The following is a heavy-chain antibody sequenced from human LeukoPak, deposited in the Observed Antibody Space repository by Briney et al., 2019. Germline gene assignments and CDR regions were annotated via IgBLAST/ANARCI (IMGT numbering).Heavy chain of an antibody. V-gene: IGHV4-39*02. J-gene: IGHJ4*02. CDR1: GASISSSNYY. Sequence: SETLSLTCAVSGASISSSNYYWGWVRQSPGKGLEWIGSMYYSGSTYYNPSLKSRVTISVDTSKNHFSLKLSSVTAADTAVYYCAREYYDSSGYRFDYWGQGTLVTVSS. CDR2: MYYSGST. D-gene: IGHD3-22*01. CDR3: AREYYDSSGYRFDY.